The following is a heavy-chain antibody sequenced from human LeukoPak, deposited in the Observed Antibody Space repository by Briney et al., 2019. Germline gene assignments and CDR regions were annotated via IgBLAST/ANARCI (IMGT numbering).Heavy chain of an antibody. D-gene: IGHD3-9*01. CDR3: ARGRTIFYG. V-gene: IGHV4-39*07. CDR2: INHSGST. Sequence: SETLSLTCTVSGGSISSSSYYWGWIRQPPGKGLEWIGEINHSGSTNYNPSLKSRVTISVDTSKNQFSLKLSSVTAADTAVYYCARGRTIFYGWGQGTLVTVSS. J-gene: IGHJ4*02. CDR1: GGSISSSSYY.